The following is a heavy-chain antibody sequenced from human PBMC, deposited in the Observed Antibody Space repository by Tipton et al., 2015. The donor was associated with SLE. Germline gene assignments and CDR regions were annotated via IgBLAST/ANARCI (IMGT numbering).Heavy chain of an antibody. V-gene: IGHV4-4*02. Sequence: TLSLTCAVSGGSISSSNWWSWVRQPPGKGLEWIGYIYTSGSTNYNPSLKSRVAISVDTSKNQFSLRLSSVTAADTAVYYCARLTIFGVVIIGNYYYYMDVWGKGTTVTVSS. D-gene: IGHD3-3*01. CDR1: GGSISSSNW. CDR3: ARLTIFGVVIIGNYYYYMDV. J-gene: IGHJ6*03. CDR2: IYTSGST.